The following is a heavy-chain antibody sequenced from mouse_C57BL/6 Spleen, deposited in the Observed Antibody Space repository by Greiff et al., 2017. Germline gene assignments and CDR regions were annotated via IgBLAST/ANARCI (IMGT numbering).Heavy chain of an antibody. J-gene: IGHJ3*01. CDR1: GFTFSDYY. CDR2: INYDGSST. CDR3: ARDDGNYVGFAY. Sequence: EVKLVESEGGLVQPGSSMKLSCTASGFTFSDYYMAWVRQVPEKGLEWVANINYDGSSTYYLDSLKSRFIISRDNAKNILYLQMSSLKSEDTATYYCARDDGNYVGFAYWGQGTLVTVSA. V-gene: IGHV5-16*01. D-gene: IGHD2-1*01.